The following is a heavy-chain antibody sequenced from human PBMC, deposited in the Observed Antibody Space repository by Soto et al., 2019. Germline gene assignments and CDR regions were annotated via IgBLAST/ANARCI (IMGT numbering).Heavy chain of an antibody. CDR1: GGSISSGRYY. Sequence: QLQLQESGPGLVKPSETLSLTCTVSGGSISSGRYYWGWIRQPPGKGLEWIGTIYYSGSTYSNPSLKSRVTIVVDTFNNQFSLRLSSVTAADTAVYYCARHSDCSGGSCYSEYFAVGNWFDPWGQGTLVTVSS. CDR3: ARHSDCSGGSCYSEYFAVGNWFDP. V-gene: IGHV4-39*01. D-gene: IGHD2-15*01. J-gene: IGHJ5*02. CDR2: IYYSGST.